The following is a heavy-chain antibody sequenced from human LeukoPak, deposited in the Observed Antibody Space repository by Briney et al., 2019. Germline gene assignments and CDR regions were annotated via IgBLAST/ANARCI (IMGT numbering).Heavy chain of an antibody. V-gene: IGHV3-20*04. D-gene: IGHD1-1*01. Sequence: GGSLRLSCAASGFTFDDYGMSWVRQAPGKGLEWVSGINWNGGSTGYADSVKGRFTISRDNAKNSLYLQMNSLRAEDTALYYCARAPGRTDSYYYYMDVWGKGTTVTVSS. CDR1: GFTFDDYG. J-gene: IGHJ6*03. CDR2: INWNGGST. CDR3: ARAPGRTDSYYYYMDV.